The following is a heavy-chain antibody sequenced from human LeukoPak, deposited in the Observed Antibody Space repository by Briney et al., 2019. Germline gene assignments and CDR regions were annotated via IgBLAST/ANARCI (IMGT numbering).Heavy chain of an antibody. J-gene: IGHJ4*02. CDR1: GYTFTSYY. D-gene: IGHD2-21*02. V-gene: IGHV1-46*01. CDR3: ARDRLAYCGGDCYARAFDY. CDR2: INPSGGST. Sequence: ASVKVSCKASGYTFTSYYMHWVRQAPGQGLEWMGIINPSGGSTSYAQKFQGRVTMTRDTSTSTVYMELSSLRSEDTAVYYCARDRLAYCGGDCYARAFDYWGQGTLVTVSS.